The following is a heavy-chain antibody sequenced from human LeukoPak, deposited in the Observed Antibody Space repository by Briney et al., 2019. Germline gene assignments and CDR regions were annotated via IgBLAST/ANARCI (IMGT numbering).Heavy chain of an antibody. D-gene: IGHD4-11*01. V-gene: IGHV1-2*02. Sequence: ASVKVSCKASGYTFTGYFLHWVRQAPGQGLEWMGWILPSTGGTHYAQKFQGRVTVTRDTSISTAYMEVSRLTSDDTAVYYCARKGEHYGNYDYWGQGTLVTVSS. CDR3: ARKGEHYGNYDY. CDR2: ILPSTGGT. CDR1: GYTFTGYF. J-gene: IGHJ4*02.